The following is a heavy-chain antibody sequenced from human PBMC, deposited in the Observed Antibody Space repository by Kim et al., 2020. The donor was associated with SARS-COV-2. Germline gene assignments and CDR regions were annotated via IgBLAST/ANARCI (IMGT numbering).Heavy chain of an antibody. J-gene: IGHJ5*02. CDR1: GGSVSSSNYY. CDR2: IYYTGDT. Sequence: SETLSLTCTVSGGSVSSSNYYWGWIRQPPGKGREWIGNIYYTGDTYYNPSLTSRGTISVDTSKNHFSLKLSSLTAADTAEYYCARLEYSSSTRLFDPWGQGTLVTVSS. V-gene: IGHV4-39*02. D-gene: IGHD6-6*01. CDR3: ARLEYSSSTRLFDP.